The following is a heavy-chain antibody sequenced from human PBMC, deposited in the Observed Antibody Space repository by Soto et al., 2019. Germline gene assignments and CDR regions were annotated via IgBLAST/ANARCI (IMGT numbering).Heavy chain of an antibody. CDR1: GASLSSSS. D-gene: IGHD1-7*01. Sequence: SETLSLTGTVCGASLSSSSCSWIRQSPEKGLEWIGYIYENGNTNYNPSLETRVTMSVDTSKNEFSLKLTSVAAADTAVYFCARQLNGTLEYLGPGTLLTVSS. V-gene: IGHV4-59*01. J-gene: IGHJ4*02. CDR2: IYENGNT. CDR3: ARQLNGTLEY.